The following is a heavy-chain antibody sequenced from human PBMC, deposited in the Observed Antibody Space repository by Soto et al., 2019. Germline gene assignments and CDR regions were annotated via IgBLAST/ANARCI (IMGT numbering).Heavy chain of an antibody. CDR2: IYYSGST. V-gene: IGHV4-59*01. Sequence: SETLSLTCTVSGGSISRYYWSWIRQPPGKGLEWIGYIYYSGSTNYNPSLKSRVTISVDTSKNQFSLKLSSVTAADTAVYYCARPDYSNYGGFDSWGQGTLVPVSS. CDR3: ARPDYSNYGGFDS. J-gene: IGHJ4*02. D-gene: IGHD4-4*01. CDR1: GGSISRYY.